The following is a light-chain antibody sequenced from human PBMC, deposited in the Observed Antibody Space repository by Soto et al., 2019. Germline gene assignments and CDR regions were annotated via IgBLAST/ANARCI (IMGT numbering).Light chain of an antibody. CDR2: EVN. CDR3: SSYAGSSNV. CDR1: SSDGGGYNH. V-gene: IGLV2-8*01. Sequence: QSALTHPPSASGSPGPSVAISCTGTSSDGGGYNHLSWYPQHPGKAPKLMIYEVNKRPSQVPDSLSGSKAVNTSSLTVSGLEAEAEAANYCSSYAGSSNVFGTGTKVTVL. J-gene: IGLJ1*01.